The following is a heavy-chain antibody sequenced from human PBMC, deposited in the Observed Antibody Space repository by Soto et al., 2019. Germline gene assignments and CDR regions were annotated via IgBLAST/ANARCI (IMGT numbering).Heavy chain of an antibody. V-gene: IGHV1-69*13. Sequence: SVKVSCKASGGTFSSYAISWVRQAPGQRLEWMGGIIPIFGTANYAQKFQGRVTITADESTSTAYMELSSLRSEDTAVYYCASGITIFGVVIIQSYYYYGMDVWGQGTTVTVSS. CDR1: GGTFSSYA. D-gene: IGHD3-3*01. CDR3: ASGITIFGVVIIQSYYYYGMDV. J-gene: IGHJ6*02. CDR2: IIPIFGTA.